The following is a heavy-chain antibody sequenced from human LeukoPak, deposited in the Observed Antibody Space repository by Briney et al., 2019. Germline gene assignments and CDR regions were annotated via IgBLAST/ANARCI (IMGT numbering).Heavy chain of an antibody. V-gene: IGHV3-11*01. J-gene: IGHJ4*02. CDR2: ISSSGSTI. Sequence: PGGSLRLSCAASGFTFSDYYMSWIRQAPGKGLEWVSYISSSGSTIYYADSVKGRFTISRDNAKNSLYLQMNSLRAEDTAVYYCAKPLVSDYYDSSGYWGYWGQGTLVTVSS. CDR3: AKPLVSDYYDSSGYWGY. D-gene: IGHD3-22*01. CDR1: GFTFSDYY.